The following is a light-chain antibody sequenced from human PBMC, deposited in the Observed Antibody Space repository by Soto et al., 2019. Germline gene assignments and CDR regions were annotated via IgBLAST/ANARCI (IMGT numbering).Light chain of an antibody. J-gene: IGKJ4*01. CDR1: QSIGSN. V-gene: IGKV3-15*01. Sequence: EIVMTQSPATLSVSPGEGATLSCRASQSIGSNLAWYLQKPGQGPSLLILGASTRATGIPARFSGSGSGTEFTLTITTLQSEDVAVYHCQQYHSWPLTFGGGTKVEVK. CDR2: GAS. CDR3: QQYHSWPLT.